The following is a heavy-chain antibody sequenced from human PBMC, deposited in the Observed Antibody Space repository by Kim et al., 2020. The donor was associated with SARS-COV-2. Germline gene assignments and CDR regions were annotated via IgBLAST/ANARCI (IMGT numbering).Heavy chain of an antibody. CDR3: ARYFRDDYGDSIPYYYYGMDV. J-gene: IGHJ6*02. D-gene: IGHD4-17*01. V-gene: IGHV3-21*01. CDR1: GFTFSSYS. CDR2: ISSSSSYI. Sequence: GGSLRLSCAASGFTFSSYSMNWVRQAPGKGLEWVSSISSSSSYIYYADSVKGRFTISSDNAKNSLYLQMNSLRAEDTAVYYCARYFRDDYGDSIPYYYYGMDVWGQGTTVTVSS.